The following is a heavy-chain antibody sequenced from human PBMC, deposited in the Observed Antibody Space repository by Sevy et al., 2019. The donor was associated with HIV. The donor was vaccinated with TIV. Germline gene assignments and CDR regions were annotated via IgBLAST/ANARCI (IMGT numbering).Heavy chain of an antibody. CDR2: ISSNGVST. D-gene: IGHD2-2*01. J-gene: IGHJ5*02. CDR1: GFTFSSYA. V-gene: IGHV3-64D*06. CDR3: VKGVLADCSSTSCYGVVWFDP. Sequence: GGSLRLSCSASGFTFSSYAMHWVHQAPGKGLEYVSAISSNGVSTYYADSVKGRFTISRDNSKNTLYLQMSGLRAEDTAVYYCVKGVLADCSSTSCYGVVWFDPWGQGTLVTVSS.